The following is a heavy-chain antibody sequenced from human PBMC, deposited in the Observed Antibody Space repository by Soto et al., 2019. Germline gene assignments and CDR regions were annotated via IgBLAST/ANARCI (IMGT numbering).Heavy chain of an antibody. V-gene: IGHV6-1*02. D-gene: IGHD1-1*01. CDR1: GDSVSSNSAT. CDR3: ARDHGTTFDY. CDR2: TYYRSDWYS. Sequence: QIQLQQSGPGLVKPSQTLSLTCAISGDSVSSNSATWNWIRQSPSRGLEWLGRTYYRSDWYSDYALSVKGRITINPDTTKNQFSLQLNSVTPEDTAVYYCARDHGTTFDYWGQGTLVTVSS. J-gene: IGHJ4*02.